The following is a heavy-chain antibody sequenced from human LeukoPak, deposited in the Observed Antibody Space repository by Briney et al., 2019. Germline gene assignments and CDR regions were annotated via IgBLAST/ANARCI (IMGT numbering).Heavy chain of an antibody. D-gene: IGHD3-3*01. CDR2: ISGSGGST. CDR1: GFTFSSYA. Sequence: GGSLRLSCAASGFTFSSYAMSWVRQAPGKGLEWVSAISGSGGSTYYADSVKGRFTISRDNSKNTLYLQMNSLRVEDTAVYYCAKDFSYDFWSDRGYYFDYWGRGTLVTVSS. CDR3: AKDFSYDFWSDRGYYFDY. J-gene: IGHJ4*02. V-gene: IGHV3-23*01.